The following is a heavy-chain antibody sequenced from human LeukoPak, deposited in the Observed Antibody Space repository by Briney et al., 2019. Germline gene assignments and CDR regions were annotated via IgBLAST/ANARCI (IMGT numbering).Heavy chain of an antibody. CDR2: IYYSGST. CDR1: GGSISSTSYY. Sequence: SETLSLTCTVSGGSISSTSYYWAWIRQPPGKGLEWIGSIYYSGSTYYNPSLESRVTISVDTSKNQFSLQLSSVAAADTAVYYCAGGRDDYNLVRGDSWFDPWGQGTLVTVSS. D-gene: IGHD5-24*01. CDR3: AGGRDDYNLVRGDSWFDP. V-gene: IGHV4-39*01. J-gene: IGHJ5*02.